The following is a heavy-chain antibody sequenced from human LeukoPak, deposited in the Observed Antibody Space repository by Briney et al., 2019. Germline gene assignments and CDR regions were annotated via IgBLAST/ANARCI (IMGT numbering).Heavy chain of an antibody. CDR3: ARETRGTVGSY. CDR2: LKQDGSDK. J-gene: IGHJ4*02. D-gene: IGHD4-23*01. CDR1: VSXLNTYW. V-gene: IGHV3-7*05. Sequence: GGSLRLSCAASVSXLNTYWITWFRQTPGKGREWVALLKQDGSDKYYVDSVKGRSTISRDNAENSLYLQMNSLRAEDTAVYYCARETRGTVGSYWGRGTLVTVSS.